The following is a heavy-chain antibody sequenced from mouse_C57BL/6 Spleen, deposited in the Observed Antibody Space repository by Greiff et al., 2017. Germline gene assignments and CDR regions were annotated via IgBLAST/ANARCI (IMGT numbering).Heavy chain of an antibody. CDR3: ARSPLFVTLYFDY. CDR2: INPNNGGT. D-gene: IGHD2-12*01. CDR1: GYTFTDYN. J-gene: IGHJ2*01. Sequence: VQLKQSGPELVKPGASVKIPCKASGYTFTDYNMDWVKQSHGKSLEWIGDINPNNGGTIYNQKFKGKATLTVDKSSSTAYMELRSLTSEDTAVYYCARSPLFVTLYFDYWGKGTTLTVSS. V-gene: IGHV1-18*01.